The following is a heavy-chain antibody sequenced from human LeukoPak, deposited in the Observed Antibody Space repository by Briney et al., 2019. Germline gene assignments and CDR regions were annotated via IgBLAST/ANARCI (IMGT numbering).Heavy chain of an antibody. CDR1: GGSISSGGYY. CDR2: IYHSGST. J-gene: IGHJ4*02. CDR3: AREGRLTFGVVPGFDY. V-gene: IGHV4-30-2*01. D-gene: IGHD3-3*01. Sequence: PSQTLSLTCTVSGGSISSGGYYWSWIRQPPGKGLEWIGYIYHSGSTYYNPTLKSRVTISVDRSKNQFSLKLSSVTAADTAVYYCAREGRLTFGVVPGFDYWGQGTLVTVSS.